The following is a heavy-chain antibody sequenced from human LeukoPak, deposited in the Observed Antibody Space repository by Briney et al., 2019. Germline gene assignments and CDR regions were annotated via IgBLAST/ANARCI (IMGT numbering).Heavy chain of an antibody. CDR2: IKSKTSGGTI. Sequence: WIRQPPGKGLECVGRIKSKTSGGTIDFPAPVKGRFTISRGEPKNTLYLQMNSLRVEDTAVYYCAERSYGDYYYGMDVWGQGTTVTVSS. V-gene: IGHV3-15*01. J-gene: IGHJ6*02. D-gene: IGHD4-17*01. CDR3: AERSYGDYYYGMDV.